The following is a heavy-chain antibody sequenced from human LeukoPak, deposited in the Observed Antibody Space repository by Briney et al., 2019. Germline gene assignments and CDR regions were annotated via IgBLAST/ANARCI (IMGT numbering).Heavy chain of an antibody. Sequence: RSLRLSCTASGFTFGDYAMSWVRQAPGKGLEWVLYISSSSSTIYYADSVKGRFTISRDNAKNSLYLQMNSLRAEDTAVYYCARGSTTYYYDSSNFPVFDYWGQGTLVTVSS. CDR1: GFTFGDYA. V-gene: IGHV3-48*01. D-gene: IGHD3-22*01. CDR3: ARGSTTYYYDSSNFPVFDY. CDR2: ISSSSSTI. J-gene: IGHJ4*02.